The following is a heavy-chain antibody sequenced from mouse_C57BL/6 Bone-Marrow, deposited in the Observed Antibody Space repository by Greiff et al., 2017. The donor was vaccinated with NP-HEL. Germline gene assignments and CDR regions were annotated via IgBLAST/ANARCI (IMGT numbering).Heavy chain of an antibody. CDR1: GYSITSGYY. J-gene: IGHJ1*03. CDR2: ISYDGSN. D-gene: IGHD1-1*01. CDR3: AREVIYYLGV. Sequence: DVKLQESGPGLVKPSQSLSLTCSVTGYSITSGYYWNWIRQFPGNKLEWMGYISYDGSNNYNPSLKNRISITRDTSKNQFFLKLNSVTTEDTATYYCAREVIYYLGVWGTGTTVTVSS. V-gene: IGHV3-6*01.